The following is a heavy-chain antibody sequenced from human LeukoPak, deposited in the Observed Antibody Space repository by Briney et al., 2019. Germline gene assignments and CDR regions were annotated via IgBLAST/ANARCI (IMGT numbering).Heavy chain of an antibody. V-gene: IGHV4-4*02. CDR3: ARHGKHYFES. CDR1: GGSITNTNY. J-gene: IGHJ4*02. Sequence: SGTLSFTCGVSGGSITNTNYWTWVRQPPGKGLEWIGEIHHSGRANYNPSLKSRVTISVDQPKNQLSLKLNSVTAADTAVYFCARHGKHYFESWGQGTLVTVSS. CDR2: IHHSGRA. D-gene: IGHD1-14*01.